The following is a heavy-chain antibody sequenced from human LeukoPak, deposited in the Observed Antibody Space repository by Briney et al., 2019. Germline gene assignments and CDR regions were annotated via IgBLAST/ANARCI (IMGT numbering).Heavy chain of an antibody. CDR2: ISSSGSTI. Sequence: GGSLRLSCAASGFTFSSYEMNWVRQAPGKGPEWVSYISSSGSTIYYADSVKGRFTISRDNAKNSLYLQMNSLRAEDTAVYYCASHHQTYDILTDWGQGTLVTVSS. CDR1: GFTFSSYE. V-gene: IGHV3-48*03. D-gene: IGHD3-9*01. J-gene: IGHJ4*02. CDR3: ASHHQTYDILTD.